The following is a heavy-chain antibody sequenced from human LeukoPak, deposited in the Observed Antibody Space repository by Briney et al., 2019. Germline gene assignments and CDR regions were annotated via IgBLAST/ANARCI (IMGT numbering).Heavy chain of an antibody. Sequence: SVKVSCKASGGTFSSYAISWVRQAPGQGLEWMGGIIPIFGTANYAQKFQGRVTITADESTSTAYMERSSLRSEDTAVYYCARDRGVPASPPELYYYYYMDVWGKGTTVTVSS. D-gene: IGHD2-2*01. CDR3: ARDRGVPASPPELYYYYYMDV. CDR1: GGTFSSYA. J-gene: IGHJ6*03. CDR2: IIPIFGTA. V-gene: IGHV1-69*01.